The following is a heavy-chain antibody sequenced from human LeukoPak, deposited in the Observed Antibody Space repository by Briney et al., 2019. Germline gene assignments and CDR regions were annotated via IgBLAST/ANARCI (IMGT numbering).Heavy chain of an antibody. J-gene: IGHJ3*02. CDR1: GFTFSSYG. CDR2: IWYDGSNK. D-gene: IGHD5-12*01. Sequence: PGRSLRLSCAASGFTFSSYGMHWVRQAPGKGLEWVAVIWYDGSNKYYADSVKGRFTISRDNSKNTLYLQMNSLRADDTAVYYCAKDMFPLRLEDAFDIWGQGTMVTVSS. CDR3: AKDMFPLRLEDAFDI. V-gene: IGHV3-33*06.